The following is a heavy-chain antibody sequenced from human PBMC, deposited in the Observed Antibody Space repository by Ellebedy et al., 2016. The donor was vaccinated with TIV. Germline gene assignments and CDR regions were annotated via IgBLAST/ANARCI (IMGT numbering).Heavy chain of an antibody. J-gene: IGHJ3*01. D-gene: IGHD3-16*01. CDR2: IYWDNDD. CDR3: VQIMITYGGVTRTDAFDV. Sequence: SGPTLVKPTETLTLTCTFSGFSLTATGEGVGWVRQPPGKALDWLAIIYWDNDDRYSSSMRSRLRITMDTSRREVVLTMTNMDPVDTGTYYCVQIMITYGGVTRTDAFDVWGQGILVTVSS. V-gene: IGHV2-5*04. CDR1: GFSLTATGEG.